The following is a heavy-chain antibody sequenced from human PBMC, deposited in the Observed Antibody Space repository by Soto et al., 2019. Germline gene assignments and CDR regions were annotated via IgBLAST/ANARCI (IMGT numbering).Heavy chain of an antibody. V-gene: IGHV3-23*01. CDR2: ISGNGGTA. D-gene: IGHD2-15*01. CDR3: AKNPEEIVPGGADY. CDR1: GFTFSVYG. Sequence: EVQLLESGGGLVQPGGSLRLSCAASGFTFSVYGMTWVRQGPGKGLEWVSLISGNGGTAYYADSVGGRFTISRDNSKNTLYLQMNSLRAEDTAVYYCAKNPEEIVPGGADYWGQGTLVTVSS. J-gene: IGHJ4*02.